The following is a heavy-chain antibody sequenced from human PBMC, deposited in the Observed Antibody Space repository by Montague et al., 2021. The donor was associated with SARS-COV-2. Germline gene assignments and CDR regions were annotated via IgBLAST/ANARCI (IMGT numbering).Heavy chain of an antibody. V-gene: IGHV3-30*18. CDR2: FSFVGSNR. CDR1: GLSVGNSN. Sequence: SLRLSCAASGLSVGNSNMHWVRQAPGKWLEWVAVFSFVGSNRYYADSVKGRFTISRDDSENKLHLQMNSLRPEDTAVYYCANWENWGQGTLVIVSS. J-gene: IGHJ4*02. D-gene: IGHD1-26*01. CDR3: ANWEN.